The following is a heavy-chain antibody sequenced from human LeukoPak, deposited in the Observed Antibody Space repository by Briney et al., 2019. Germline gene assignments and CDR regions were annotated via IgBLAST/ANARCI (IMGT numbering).Heavy chain of an antibody. CDR2: ILPDGSQK. CDR3: TRRGGGYEFDY. CDR1: DFTFSFYW. J-gene: IGHJ4*02. D-gene: IGHD5-12*01. V-gene: IGHV3-7*01. Sequence: GGSLRLSCVASDFTFSFYWMTWVRQAPGKGLEWLANILPDGSQKYYVDSVKGRFTISRDNSKNTLYLQMNGLRTEDTAMYYCTRRGGGYEFDYWGQGTPVTVSS.